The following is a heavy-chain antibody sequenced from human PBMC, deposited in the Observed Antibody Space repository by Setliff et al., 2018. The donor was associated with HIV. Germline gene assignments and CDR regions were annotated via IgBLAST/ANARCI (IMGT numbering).Heavy chain of an antibody. J-gene: IGHJ4*02. V-gene: IGHV3-23*01. CDR1: GFTFSSYA. CDR2: ITSGGST. CDR3: AKGFRPVDTALVSGPTY. D-gene: IGHD5-18*01. Sequence: HPGRSLRLSCAASGFTFSSYAMSWVRQTPEKGLEWVSIITSGGSTYYADSAKGRFIISRDNSQNTLYLQMNSLRADDTAIYYCAKGFRPVDTALVSGPTYWGQGIRVTVSS.